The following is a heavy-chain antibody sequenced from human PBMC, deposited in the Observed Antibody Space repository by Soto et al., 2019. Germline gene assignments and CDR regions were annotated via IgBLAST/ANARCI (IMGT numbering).Heavy chain of an antibody. Sequence: QVQLVQSGAEVKKPGSSVKVSCKASGGTFSSYAISWVRQAPGQGLEWIGGIIPIFGTANYAQKFQGRVTITADESTSTAYMGLSSLRSEDTAVYYCARVGGGSSWMGYGMDVWGQGTTVTVSS. CDR3: ARVGGGSSWMGYGMDV. D-gene: IGHD6-13*01. V-gene: IGHV1-69*01. CDR2: IIPIFGTA. CDR1: GGTFSSYA. J-gene: IGHJ6*02.